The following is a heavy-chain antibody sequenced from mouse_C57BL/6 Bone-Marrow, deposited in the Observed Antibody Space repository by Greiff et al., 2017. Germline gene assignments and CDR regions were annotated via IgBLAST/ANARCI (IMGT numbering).Heavy chain of an antibody. D-gene: IGHD1-1*01. CDR3: AISLYYGSRHGGYFDV. Sequence: QVQLQQPGTELVKPGASVKLSCKASGYTFTSYWMHWVTQRPGQGLEWIGNINPSNGGTNYNEKFKSKATLTVDKSSSTAYMQLSSLTSEDSAVYYCAISLYYGSRHGGYFDVWGTGTTVTVSS. CDR1: GYTFTSYW. V-gene: IGHV1-53*01. J-gene: IGHJ1*03. CDR2: INPSNGGT.